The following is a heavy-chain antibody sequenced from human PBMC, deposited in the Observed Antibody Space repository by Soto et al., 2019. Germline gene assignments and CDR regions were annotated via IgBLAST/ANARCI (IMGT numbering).Heavy chain of an antibody. Sequence: GSGPTLVNPTQTLTLTCTFSGFSLSTSGMCVSWIRQPPGKALEWLARIDWDDDKYYSTSLKTRLTISKDTSKNQVVLTMTNMDPVDTATYYCARITRGSSGWYAFDYWGQGTLVTVSS. CDR1: GFSLSTSGMC. CDR3: ARITRGSSGWYAFDY. J-gene: IGHJ4*02. CDR2: IDWDDDK. D-gene: IGHD6-19*01. V-gene: IGHV2-70*11.